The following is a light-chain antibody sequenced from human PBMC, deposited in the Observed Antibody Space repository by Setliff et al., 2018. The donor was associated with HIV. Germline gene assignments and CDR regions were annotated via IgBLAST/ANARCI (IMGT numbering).Light chain of an antibody. CDR3: CSYTGDNVLYV. CDR1: SSDIESYNL. CDR2: EVN. J-gene: IGLJ1*01. V-gene: IGLV2-23*02. Sequence: QSALTQPASVSGSPGQSITISCTGTSSDIESYNLVSWYQQHPGRAPKLIIYEVNKRPSEVSARFSASKSGNTASLTISELQADDEADYYCCSYTGDNVLYVFGTGTKVTVL.